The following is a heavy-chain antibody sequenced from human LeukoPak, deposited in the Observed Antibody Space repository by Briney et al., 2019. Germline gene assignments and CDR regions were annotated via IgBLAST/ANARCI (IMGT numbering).Heavy chain of an antibody. D-gene: IGHD3-9*01. CDR1: GFTFSNAW. CDR2: IRSKAYGGTT. V-gene: IGHV3-49*04. CDR3: TRVPGYFDWLPLDY. Sequence: GGSLRLSCAASGFTFSNAWMSWVRQAPGEGLEWVGFIRSKAYGGTTEYAASVKGRFTISRDDSKSIAYLQMNSLKTEDTAVYYCTRVPGYFDWLPLDYWGQGTLVTVSS. J-gene: IGHJ4*02.